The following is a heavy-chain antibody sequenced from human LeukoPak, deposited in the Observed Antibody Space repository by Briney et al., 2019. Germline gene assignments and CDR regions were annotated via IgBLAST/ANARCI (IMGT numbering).Heavy chain of an antibody. J-gene: IGHJ6*02. Sequence: GGSLRLSCAASGFTFSSYWMTWVRQAPGKGLEWVANIKQDGSEKYYVDSVKGRFTISRDNAKNSLYLQMNSLRAEDTAVYYCARDDLAAADDYYYGMDVWGQGTTVTVSS. V-gene: IGHV3-7*01. CDR2: IKQDGSEK. CDR3: ARDDLAAADDYYYGMDV. CDR1: GFTFSSYW. D-gene: IGHD6-13*01.